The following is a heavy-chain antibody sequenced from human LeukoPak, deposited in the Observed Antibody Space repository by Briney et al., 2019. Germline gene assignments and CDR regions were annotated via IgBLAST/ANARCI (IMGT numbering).Heavy chain of an antibody. Sequence: GGSLRLSCAASGFTFSSYNVNWVRQAPGKGLEWVSYISSSSSTIYYADSVKGRFTISRGNAKNSLYLQMNSLRAEDTAVYYCARGSFGPWGQGTMVTVSS. V-gene: IGHV3-48*01. CDR2: ISSSSSTI. CDR3: ARGSFGP. CDR1: GFTFSSYN. D-gene: IGHD1-26*01. J-gene: IGHJ3*01.